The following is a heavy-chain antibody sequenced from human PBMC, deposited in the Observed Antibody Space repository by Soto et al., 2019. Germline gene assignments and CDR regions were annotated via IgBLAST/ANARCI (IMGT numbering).Heavy chain of an antibody. Sequence: QEQLVESGGGVVQPGTSLRLSCTASGFSFSTYAMYWVRQAPGKGLGWVAIISYDGSNAQYADSVKGRFTVARDNSKNTLYLQMHSLTAEDTAVYYCARDGGGFGELLLNSYDAFDLWGQGKLVTVSS. V-gene: IGHV3-30*04. CDR3: ARDGGGFGELLLNSYDAFDL. D-gene: IGHD3-10*01. J-gene: IGHJ3*01. CDR1: GFSFSTYA. CDR2: ISYDGSNA.